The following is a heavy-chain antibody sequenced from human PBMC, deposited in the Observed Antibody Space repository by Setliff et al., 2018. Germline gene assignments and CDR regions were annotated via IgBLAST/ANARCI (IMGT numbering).Heavy chain of an antibody. Sequence: PSETLSLTCDVSGYSISSGYCWGWIRQPPGKGLEWIGSICHSGSTHYNPSLKSRVSISVEKSKNQFSLKLTSVTAADTAVYYCARAQVVFAISAPVWYFEVWGRGTQVTVSS. V-gene: IGHV4-38-2*01. J-gene: IGHJ2*01. D-gene: IGHD2-21*01. CDR3: ARAQVVFAISAPVWYFEV. CDR2: ICHSGST. CDR1: GYSISSGYC.